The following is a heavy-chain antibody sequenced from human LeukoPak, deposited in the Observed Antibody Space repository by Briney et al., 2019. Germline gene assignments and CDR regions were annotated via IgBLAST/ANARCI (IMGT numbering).Heavy chain of an antibody. CDR1: GGPFSGYY. Sequence: PSETLSLTCAVYGGPFSGYYWSWIRQAPGKGLEWIGEINHSGSFNYNPSLKSRLLILVDTSKNQFSLKLSSVTAADTAVYYCARVTYCTTTSCHPLGWFDPWGQGTLATVSS. V-gene: IGHV4-34*01. CDR2: INHSGSF. D-gene: IGHD2-8*01. J-gene: IGHJ5*02. CDR3: ARVTYCTTTSCHPLGWFDP.